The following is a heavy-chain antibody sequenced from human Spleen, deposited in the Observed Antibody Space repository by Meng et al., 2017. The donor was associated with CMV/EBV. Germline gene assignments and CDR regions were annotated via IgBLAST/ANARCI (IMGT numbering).Heavy chain of an antibody. D-gene: IGHD2-2*01. CDR2: ISGSGGST. V-gene: IGHV3-23*01. J-gene: IGHJ3*02. CDR3: AKDLVLLAGGYEDIVVVPAAARGGAFDI. CDR1: GFTFSSYA. Sequence: GGSLRLSCAASGFTFSSYAMSWVRQAPGKGLEWVSAISGSGGSTYYADSVKGRFTISRDNSKNSLYLQMNSLRAEDTAVYYCAKDLVLLAGGYEDIVVVPAAARGGAFDIWGQGTMVTVSS.